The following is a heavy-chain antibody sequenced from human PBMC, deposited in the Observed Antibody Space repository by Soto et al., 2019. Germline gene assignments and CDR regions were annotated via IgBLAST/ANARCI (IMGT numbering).Heavy chain of an antibody. CDR3: ARVFSSGSGWMYYFDF. D-gene: IGHD6-25*01. Sequence: QVELQESGPRLVKSSGTLSLTCEVSSGSISTSNWWSWVRQPPGKGLEWIGEIYYTGATNYNPSLKSRVTMTIDKSKDQFSLILTSATAADTAVYYCARVFSSGSGWMYYFDFWGQGILVSVSS. J-gene: IGHJ4*02. CDR1: SGSISTSNW. V-gene: IGHV4-4*02. CDR2: IYYTGAT.